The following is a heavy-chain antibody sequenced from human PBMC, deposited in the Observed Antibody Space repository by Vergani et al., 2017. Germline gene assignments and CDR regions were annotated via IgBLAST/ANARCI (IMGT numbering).Heavy chain of an antibody. CDR1: GVSVTDYN. V-gene: IGHV4-59*02. CDR2: LSTTGGA. Sequence: QAQLQESGPGLVKPSETLSLTCHVFGVSVTDYNCNWIRQAPGKGLEWIGSLSTTGGATHASHNPSLKCRVSISVDTSKSQFSLRLNSVTAADTAVYYCGRVADFYGLGSRLLDLGGQGILVTVSS. J-gene: IGHJ5*02. D-gene: IGHD3-10*01. CDR3: GRVADFYGLGSRLLDL.